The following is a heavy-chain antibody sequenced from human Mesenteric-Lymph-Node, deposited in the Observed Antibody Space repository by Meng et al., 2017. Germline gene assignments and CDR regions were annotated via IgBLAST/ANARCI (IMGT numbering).Heavy chain of an antibody. CDR1: RYTLTTYA. CDR3: VRGDWFDP. Sequence: QVQPVQSGSELNKPGASVKVSCKASRYTLTTYAMNWVRQAPGQGLEWMGWINTNTGNPTYAQGFTGRFVFSLDTSVNMAYLQITSLKAEDTAVYYCVRGDWFDPWGQGTLVTVSS. J-gene: IGHJ5*02. CDR2: INTNTGNP. V-gene: IGHV7-4-1*04.